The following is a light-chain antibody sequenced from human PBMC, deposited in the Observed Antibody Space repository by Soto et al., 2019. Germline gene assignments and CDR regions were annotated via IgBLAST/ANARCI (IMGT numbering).Light chain of an antibody. Sequence: SALAQPPSASVSPGQSVTISCTGTSSDVGAYNYVSWYQQLPGKAPKLIIYEVSKRPSGVPDRFSGSKSGNTASLTVSGLQAEDEADYYCTSYAGTYSFFYVFGNGTKVTVL. V-gene: IGLV2-8*01. J-gene: IGLJ1*01. CDR2: EVS. CDR3: TSYAGTYSFFYV. CDR1: SSDVGAYNY.